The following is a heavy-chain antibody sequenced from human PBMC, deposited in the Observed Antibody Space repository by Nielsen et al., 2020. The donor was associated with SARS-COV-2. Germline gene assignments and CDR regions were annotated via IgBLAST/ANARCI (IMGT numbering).Heavy chain of an antibody. CDR3: ATIVFMVRGVIITDDAFDI. CDR1: GFTFSSYE. D-gene: IGHD3-10*01. CDR2: ISSSGSTI. V-gene: IGHV3-48*03. J-gene: IGHJ3*02. Sequence: GGSLRLSCAASGFTFSSYEMNWVRQAPGKGLEWVSYISSSGSTIYYADSVKGRFTISRDSAKNSLYLQMNSLRAEDTAVYYCATIVFMVRGVIITDDAFDIWGQGTMVTVSS.